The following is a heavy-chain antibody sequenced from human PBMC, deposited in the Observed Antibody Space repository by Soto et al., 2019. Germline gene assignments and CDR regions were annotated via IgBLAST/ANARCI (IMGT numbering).Heavy chain of an antibody. Sequence: QVQLVQSGAEVKKPGASVKVSCKASGYTFTCYDITWVRQATGQGLEWMGWMNPSTGNTDSAEKFQGRLTMTRNTSISTVYMELSSLSFEDTAVYYCARGRIIVAGGFDPWGQGTLVTVSS. CDR3: ARGRIIVAGGFDP. CDR2: MNPSTGNT. J-gene: IGHJ5*02. D-gene: IGHD6-19*01. CDR1: GYTFTCYD. V-gene: IGHV1-8*01.